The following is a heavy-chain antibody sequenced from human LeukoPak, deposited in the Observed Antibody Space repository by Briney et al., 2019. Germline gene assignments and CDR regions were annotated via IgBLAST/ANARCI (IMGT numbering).Heavy chain of an antibody. J-gene: IGHJ6*03. Sequence: SETLSLTCTASGGSLSSYYWSWIRQPAGKGLEWIGRIYTSGSTNYNPSLKSRVTMSVDTSKNQFPLKLSSVTAADTAVYYCARVGYYDFLPYYYYMDVWGKGTTVTVSS. CDR3: ARVGYYDFLPYYYYMDV. D-gene: IGHD3-3*01. V-gene: IGHV4-4*07. CDR1: GGSLSSYY. CDR2: IYTSGST.